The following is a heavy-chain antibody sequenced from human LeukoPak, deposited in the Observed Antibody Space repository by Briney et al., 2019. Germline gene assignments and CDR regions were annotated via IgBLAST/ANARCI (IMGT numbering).Heavy chain of an antibody. CDR3: ARPYCGGDCYHSYFDY. Sequence: GESLKISCKGSGYSFTSYWIGWVRQMPGKGLEWMGIIYPGDSDTRYSPSFQGQVTISADKSISTAYLQWSSLKASDTAMYYCARPYCGGDCYHSYFDYWGQGTLVTVSS. CDR2: IYPGDSDT. D-gene: IGHD2-21*02. CDR1: GYSFTSYW. V-gene: IGHV5-51*01. J-gene: IGHJ4*02.